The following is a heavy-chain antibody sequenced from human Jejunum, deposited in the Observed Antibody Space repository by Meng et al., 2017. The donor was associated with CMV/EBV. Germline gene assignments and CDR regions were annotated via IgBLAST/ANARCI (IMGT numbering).Heavy chain of an antibody. Sequence: SGGTLSSYVISWVRQDPGQGLEWMGRIIPIIGRPHHAQRFQDRVSITADKATSTVYMELRTLTSEDTAVYFCASDITGNSYAYDSWGQGTLVTVSS. V-gene: IGHV1-69*04. CDR3: ASDITGNSYAYDS. CDR2: IIPIIGRP. CDR1: GGTLSSYV. D-gene: IGHD3-16*01. J-gene: IGHJ5*01.